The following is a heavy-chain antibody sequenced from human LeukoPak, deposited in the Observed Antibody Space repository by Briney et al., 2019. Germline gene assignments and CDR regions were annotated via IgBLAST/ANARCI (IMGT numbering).Heavy chain of an antibody. J-gene: IGHJ4*02. CDR2: IFTSGNT. D-gene: IGHD3-16*02. CDR1: GGSISSYY. Sequence: SETLSLTCTVSGGSISSYYWTWIRQPAGQGLEWIGRIFTSGNTKYNPSLQSRLTMSIDTSTNQFSMKLSSVTAADTAVYYCASHVIDGAYSWGQGALVTVSS. V-gene: IGHV4-4*07. CDR3: ASHVIDGAYS.